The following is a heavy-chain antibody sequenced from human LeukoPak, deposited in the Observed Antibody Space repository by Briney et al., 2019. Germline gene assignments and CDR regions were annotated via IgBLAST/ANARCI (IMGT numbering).Heavy chain of an antibody. D-gene: IGHD2-2*01. J-gene: IGHJ4*02. V-gene: IGHV3-30*02. CDR2: IRSDGSND. CDR3: AKYYCSSTSCYWGDFDY. CDR1: GFIFSSYG. Sequence: GGSLRLSCAASGFIFSSYGMHWVRQAPGKGLEWVAFIRSDGSNDYYTDSVKGRFTISRDNSKNTLYLQMNSLRPEDTTLYYCAKYYCSSTSCYWGDFDYWGQGTLVTVSS.